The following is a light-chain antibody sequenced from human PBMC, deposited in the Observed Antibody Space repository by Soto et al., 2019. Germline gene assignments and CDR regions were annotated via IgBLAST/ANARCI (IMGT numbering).Light chain of an antibody. J-gene: IGKJ1*01. CDR3: VQALQSPWT. CDR2: LGS. V-gene: IGKV2-28*01. Sequence: DIVMTQSPLSLPVTPGEPASISCRSSQSLLHSNGYNYLDWYLQKPGQSPQLLIYLGSNRASGVTDRFSGSGSGKDFTLKISRVEAEDVGVYYCVQALQSPWTFGQGTKVEIK. CDR1: QSLLHSNGYNY.